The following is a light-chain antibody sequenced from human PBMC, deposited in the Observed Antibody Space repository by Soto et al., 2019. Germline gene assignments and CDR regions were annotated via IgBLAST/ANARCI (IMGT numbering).Light chain of an antibody. CDR1: QSVSSY. J-gene: IGKJ5*01. V-gene: IGKV3-11*01. CDR3: QQRSNWPGT. CDR2: DAS. Sequence: ETVLTQSPATLSLSPGERATLSCRASQSVSSYLAWYQQKPVQAPRLLIYDASNRATGIPARFSGSGSGTDFTLTISSLEPEDFAVYYCQQRSNWPGTFGQGTRLEIK.